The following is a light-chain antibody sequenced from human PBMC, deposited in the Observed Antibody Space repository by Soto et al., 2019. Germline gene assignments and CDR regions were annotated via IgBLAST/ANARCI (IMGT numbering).Light chain of an antibody. CDR1: QGISSY. CDR2: GAS. V-gene: IGKV1-9*01. Sequence: DIQLTQSPSFLSASVGDRVTITCRASQGISSYLAWYQQPPGKAPKLLIYGASTLQRGVSSRFSGSGSGTEFTLTISSLLPEDFATYYCQHLNTYPRTFGQGTKLEVK. J-gene: IGKJ2*01. CDR3: QHLNTYPRT.